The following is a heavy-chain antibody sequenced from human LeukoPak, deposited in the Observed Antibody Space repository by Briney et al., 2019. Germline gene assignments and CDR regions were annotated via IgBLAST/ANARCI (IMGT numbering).Heavy chain of an antibody. CDR3: TTVFLFTAMAITPIDY. Sequence: GGSLRLSCAAPGFTFSNAWMSWVRQAPGKGLEWVGRIKSKTDGGTTDYAAPVKGRFTISRDDSKNTLYLQMNSLKTEDTAVYYCTTVFLFTAMAITPIDYWGQGTLVTVSS. J-gene: IGHJ4*02. V-gene: IGHV3-15*01. CDR1: GFTFSNAW. CDR2: IKSKTDGGTT. D-gene: IGHD5-18*01.